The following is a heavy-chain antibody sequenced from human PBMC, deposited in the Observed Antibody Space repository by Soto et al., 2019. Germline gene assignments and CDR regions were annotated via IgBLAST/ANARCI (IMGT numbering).Heavy chain of an antibody. V-gene: IGHV3-48*02. CDR2: ISSSSRIT. CDR3: ARDQDIVVAPGAYGMDV. J-gene: IGHJ6*02. CDR1: GFIFRSYS. Sequence: GGSLRLSCAASGFIFRSYSLNWVRQVPGKGLEWLSYISSSSRITYYADSAKGRFTVSRDNAKNSLYLQMNSLRDEDTAVYYCARDQDIVVAPGAYGMDVWGQGTTVTVYS. D-gene: IGHD2-2*01.